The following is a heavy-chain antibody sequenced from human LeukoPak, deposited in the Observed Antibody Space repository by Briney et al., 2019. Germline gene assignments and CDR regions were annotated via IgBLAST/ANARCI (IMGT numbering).Heavy chain of an antibody. CDR1: GGSISGSNYY. J-gene: IGHJ3*02. V-gene: IGHV4-39*01. Sequence: SGTLSLTCGVSGGSISGSNYYWGWIRQPPGKGLEWIASMYYSGSTYYNPSFKSRVAISGDTSKNLFSLKLSSVTAADTAVYYCATGRNLEAYEIWGQGTMVTVSS. CDR3: ATGRNLEAYEI. CDR2: MYYSGST. D-gene: IGHD4-23*01.